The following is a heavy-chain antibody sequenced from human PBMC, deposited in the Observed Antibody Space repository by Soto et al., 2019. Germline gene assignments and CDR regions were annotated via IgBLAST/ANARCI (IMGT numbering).Heavy chain of an antibody. V-gene: IGHV4-59*01. CDR3: ARYGGVAVAGTDWFDP. J-gene: IGHJ5*02. CDR1: GGSISSYY. D-gene: IGHD6-19*01. Sequence: QVQLQESGPGLVKPSETLSLTCTVSGGSISSYYWSWIRQPPGKGLEWIGYIYYSGSTNYNPSLKSRVTISVDTSKNQFSLKLSSVTAADTAVYYCARYGGVAVAGTDWFDPWGQGTLVTVSS. CDR2: IYYSGST.